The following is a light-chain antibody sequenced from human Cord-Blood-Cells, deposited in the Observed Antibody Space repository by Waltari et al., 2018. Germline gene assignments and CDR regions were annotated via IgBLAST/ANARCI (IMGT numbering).Light chain of an antibody. Sequence: QSALNQPASVSGSPGQSITISCTGTSSDVGGSTYVSWYQTHPGKDPKLMIYDVSNRPSCVSNRFSGSKSGNTASLTISGLQAEDEADYYCSSYTSSSTYVCGTGTKVTVL. V-gene: IGLV2-14*01. CDR3: SSYTSSSTYV. CDR1: SSDVGGSTY. CDR2: DVS. J-gene: IGLJ1*01.